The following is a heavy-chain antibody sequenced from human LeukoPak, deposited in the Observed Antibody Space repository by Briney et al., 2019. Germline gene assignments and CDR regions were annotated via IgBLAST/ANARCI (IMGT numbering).Heavy chain of an antibody. CDR1: GGSISSSSYY. V-gene: IGHV4-39*07. CDR3: ARDTLWFGELSHFDY. D-gene: IGHD3-10*01. Sequence: SETLSLTCTVSGGSISSSSYYWGWIRQPPGKGLEWIGSIYYSGSTYYNPSLKSRVTISVDTSKNQFSLKLSSVTAADTAVYYCARDTLWFGELSHFDYWGQGTLVTVSS. CDR2: IYYSGST. J-gene: IGHJ4*02.